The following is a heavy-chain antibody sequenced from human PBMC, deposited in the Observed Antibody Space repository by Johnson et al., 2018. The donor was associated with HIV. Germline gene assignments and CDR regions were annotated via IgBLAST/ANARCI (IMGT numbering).Heavy chain of an antibody. V-gene: IGHV3-15*01. CDR2: IRSKIDGGTT. J-gene: IGHJ3*02. D-gene: IGHD4-17*01. Sequence: VQLVESGGGLVKPGGSLRLSCAASGFTFRNAWMSWVRQPPGKGLECVGRIRSKIDGGTTDYAAPVKGRFSISRDDSKNTLYLQMNSLKTEDTAVYYCTTAVDGAPDAFDIWGQGTMVTVSS. CDR3: TTAVDGAPDAFDI. CDR1: GFTFRNAW.